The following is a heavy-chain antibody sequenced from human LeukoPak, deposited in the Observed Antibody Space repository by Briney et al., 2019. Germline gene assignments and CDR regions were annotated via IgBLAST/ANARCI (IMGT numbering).Heavy chain of an antibody. CDR1: GFTFSSYS. CDR3: ARRAAGTTKTNYYYYYMDV. Sequence: LAGGSLRLSCAASGFTFSSYSMTWVRQAPGKGLEWVSYITSSSSTIYYADSVKGRFTISRDNAKNSLYLQMNGLRAEDTAVYYCARRAAGTTKTNYYYYYMDVWGKGTTVTVSS. D-gene: IGHD1-7*01. CDR2: ITSSSSTI. J-gene: IGHJ6*03. V-gene: IGHV3-48*04.